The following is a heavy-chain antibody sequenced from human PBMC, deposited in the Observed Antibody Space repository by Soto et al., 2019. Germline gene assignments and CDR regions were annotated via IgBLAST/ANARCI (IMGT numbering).Heavy chain of an antibody. Sequence: QGQLVQSGAEVKKPVASVKVSCKASGYTFTSYGISWVRQAPGQGLEWMGWISAYNGNTNYAQKLQGRVTMTTDTSTSTAYMELRSLRSDDTAVYYCARDFLGYSSSWYVYWGQGTLVTVSS. CDR3: ARDFLGYSSSWYVY. V-gene: IGHV1-18*01. CDR1: GYTFTSYG. J-gene: IGHJ4*02. D-gene: IGHD6-13*01. CDR2: ISAYNGNT.